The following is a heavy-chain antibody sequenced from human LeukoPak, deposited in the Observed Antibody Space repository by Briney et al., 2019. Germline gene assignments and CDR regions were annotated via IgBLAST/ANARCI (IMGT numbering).Heavy chain of an antibody. V-gene: IGHV1-46*01. Sequence: ASVKVSCKASGYTFTSYYMHWVRQAPGQGLEWMGIINPSGGSTSYAQKFQGRVTMTRDTSTSTVYMELSSLRSEDTAVYYCARAGGYCSGGSCYSARLNWFDPWGQGTLVTVSS. CDR1: GYTFTSYY. CDR2: INPSGGST. D-gene: IGHD2-15*01. CDR3: ARAGGYCSGGSCYSARLNWFDP. J-gene: IGHJ5*02.